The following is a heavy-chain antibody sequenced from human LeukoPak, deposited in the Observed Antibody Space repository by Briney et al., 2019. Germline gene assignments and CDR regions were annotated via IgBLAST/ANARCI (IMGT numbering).Heavy chain of an antibody. CDR3: VSVGYYDSSGYYVDY. CDR2: IYHSGGT. D-gene: IGHD3-22*01. V-gene: IGHV4-4*02. Sequence: SETLSLTCAVSGGSISSNNWWSWVRQPPGKGLEWIGEIYHSGGTNYNPSLKSRVTISVDKSKNQFSLKLSSVTAADTAVYYCVSVGYYDSSGYYVDYWGQGTLVTVSS. J-gene: IGHJ4*02. CDR1: GGSISSNNW.